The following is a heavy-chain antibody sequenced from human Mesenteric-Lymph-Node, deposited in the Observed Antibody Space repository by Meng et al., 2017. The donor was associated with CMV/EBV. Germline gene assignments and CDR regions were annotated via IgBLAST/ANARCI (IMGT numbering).Heavy chain of an antibody. CDR3: ARGVTTTDY. V-gene: IGHV3-33*01. CDR1: GFSFSSYG. CDR2: IWYDSSNK. D-gene: IGHD4-17*01. J-gene: IGHJ4*02. Sequence: GESLKISCAASGFSFSSYGMQLVRQAPGKGLEWVAVIWYDSSNKYYADSMNGRFTISRDNSKNTLYLHMNSLRAEDTAVYYCARGVTTTDYWGQGTLVTVSS.